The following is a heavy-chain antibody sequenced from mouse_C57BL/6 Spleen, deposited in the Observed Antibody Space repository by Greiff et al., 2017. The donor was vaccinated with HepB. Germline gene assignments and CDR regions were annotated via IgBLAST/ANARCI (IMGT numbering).Heavy chain of an antibody. V-gene: IGHV1-26*01. CDR2: INPNNGGT. Sequence: EVQLQQSGPELVKPGASVKISCKASGYTFTDYYMNWVKQSHGKSLEWIGDINPNNGGTSYNQKFKGKATLTVDKSSSPAYMELRSLTSEDSAVYYCARWLGYRGMDYWGQGTAVTVSS. CDR1: GYTFTDYY. CDR3: ARWLGYRGMDY. D-gene: IGHD3-2*02. J-gene: IGHJ4*01.